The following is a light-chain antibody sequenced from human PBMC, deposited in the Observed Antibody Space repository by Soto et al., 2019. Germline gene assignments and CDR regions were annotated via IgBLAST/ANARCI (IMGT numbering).Light chain of an antibody. CDR2: CAS. CDR1: QSLNRN. Sequence: AHSPVILSVSPGERATVSCGSSQSLNRNLAGYQQKPGQSPRRLIYCASSRATGIPDRFSRSGSCTKYSLTISRLETEDYAVYYCQQYGSTHRVTFGHGTRLEIK. CDR3: QQYGSTHRVT. J-gene: IGKJ5*01. V-gene: IGKV3-20*01.